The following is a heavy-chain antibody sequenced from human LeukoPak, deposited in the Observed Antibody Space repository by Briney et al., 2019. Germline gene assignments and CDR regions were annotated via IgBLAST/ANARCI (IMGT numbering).Heavy chain of an antibody. V-gene: IGHV3-21*01. CDR3: ARDACGGDCYSDY. J-gene: IGHJ4*02. CDR1: GFSFSSYS. CDR2: ISSSSSYI. D-gene: IGHD2-21*02. Sequence: GGSLRLSCAASGFSFSSYSMNWVRQAPGKGLEWVSSISSSSSYIYYADSVKGRFTISRDNAKNSLYLQMNSLRAEDTAVYYCARDACGGDCYSDYWGQGTLVTVSS.